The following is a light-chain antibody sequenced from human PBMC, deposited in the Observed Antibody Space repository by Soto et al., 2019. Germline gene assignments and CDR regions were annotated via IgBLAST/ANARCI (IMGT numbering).Light chain of an antibody. J-gene: IGKJ5*01. CDR1: HDIKKY. Sequence: DIQMTQSPSSLSASVGDRVTITCQASHDIKKYLNWYQEKPGKAPKLLISDASNMQTGVPSRFSGSGSGPHFTFTIRILQPEDIATYYCQRYYSLPPTFGQGTRLDIK. CDR2: DAS. CDR3: QRYYSLPPT. V-gene: IGKV1-33*01.